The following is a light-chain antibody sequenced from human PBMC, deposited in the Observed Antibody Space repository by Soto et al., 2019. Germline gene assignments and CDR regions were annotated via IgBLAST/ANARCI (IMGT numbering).Light chain of an antibody. CDR3: QKYNRAPRT. J-gene: IGKJ1*01. Sequence: DIQMTQSPPSLSASVGDRVTITCRASQGIGNYLAWYQQKPGKVPKLLIYGASTLQSGVSSRFSGSGSGTDFTLTISSLRPEDFATYYCQKYNRAPRTFGPGTRVEIK. CDR1: QGIGNY. CDR2: GAS. V-gene: IGKV1-27*01.